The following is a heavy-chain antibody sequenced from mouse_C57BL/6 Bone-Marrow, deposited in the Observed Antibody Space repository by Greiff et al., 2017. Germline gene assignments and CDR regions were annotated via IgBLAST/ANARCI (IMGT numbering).Heavy chain of an antibody. D-gene: IGHD1-1*01. CDR2: INPYNGDT. CDR3: ARGRSSYRTWFAY. J-gene: IGHJ3*01. V-gene: IGHV1-20*01. CDR1: GYSFTGYF. Sequence: VQLQQSGPELVKPGDSVKISCKASGYSFTGYFMNWVMQSHGKSLEWIGRINPYNGDTFYNQKFKGKATLTVDKSSSTAHMELRSLTSEDSAVYYCARGRSSYRTWFAYWGQGALVTVSA.